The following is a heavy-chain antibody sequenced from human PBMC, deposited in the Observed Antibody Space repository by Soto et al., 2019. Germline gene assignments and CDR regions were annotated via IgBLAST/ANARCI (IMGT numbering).Heavy chain of an antibody. D-gene: IGHD4-17*01. CDR1: GGSISSSPYY. CDR3: ARHQGDYVGLDY. J-gene: IGHJ4*02. CDR2: FHYSGST. Sequence: PSETLSLTCTVSGGSISSSPYYWGCIRQSPGKGLEWIASFHYSGSTYYKPSLKSRVTLSVDTSRNQFSLKLTSVTAADTAVYFCARHQGDYVGLDYWGQRTLVTVSP. V-gene: IGHV4-39*01.